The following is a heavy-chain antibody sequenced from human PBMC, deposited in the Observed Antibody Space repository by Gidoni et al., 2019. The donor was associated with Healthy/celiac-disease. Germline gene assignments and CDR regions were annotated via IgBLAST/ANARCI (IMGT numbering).Heavy chain of an antibody. CDR3: ARFSGWLSLFDY. Sequence: QVQLQESGPGLVKPSQTLSLTCTDSGGSISSGSYYWSWIRQPAGKGREWIGRIYTSGSTNYNPALKSRVTMSVDTSKNQFSLKLSSVTAADTAVYYCARFSGWLSLFDYWGQGTLVTVSS. CDR1: GGSISSGSYY. V-gene: IGHV4-61*02. J-gene: IGHJ4*02. CDR2: IYTSGST. D-gene: IGHD6-19*01.